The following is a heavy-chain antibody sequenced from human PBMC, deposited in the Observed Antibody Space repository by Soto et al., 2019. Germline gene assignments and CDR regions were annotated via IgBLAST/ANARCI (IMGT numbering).Heavy chain of an antibody. J-gene: IGHJ4*02. D-gene: IGHD1-26*01. CDR2: ISGSGGST. V-gene: IGHV3-23*01. CDR3: ARRGSGSYYDY. Sequence: EVQLLESGGGLVQPGGSLRLSCAASGFTFSSYAMRWVRQAPGKGLGWVSAISGSGGSTYYADSVKARFTSSRDNSKNPRYLQMNSLRAADTAVYYCARRGSGSYYDYWGQGTLVTVSS. CDR1: GFTFSSYA.